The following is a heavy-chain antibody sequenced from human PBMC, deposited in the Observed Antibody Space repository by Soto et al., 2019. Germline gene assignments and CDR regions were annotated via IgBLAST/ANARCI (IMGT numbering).Heavy chain of an antibody. CDR2: ISAHNGDT. J-gene: IGHJ6*02. Sequence: QAQLVQSGAEVKKPGASVKVSCKASGYNFTRFGISWVRQAPGQGLEWMGRISAHNGDTNYVQQFQGRVTMTTDTGTRATFMESMSLRYDAPAVYSCARSSMVRPAMLTGIAVMGPGVTVT. CDR3: ARSSMVRPAMLTGIAV. D-gene: IGHD2-21*01. CDR1: GYNFTRFG. V-gene: IGHV1-18*01.